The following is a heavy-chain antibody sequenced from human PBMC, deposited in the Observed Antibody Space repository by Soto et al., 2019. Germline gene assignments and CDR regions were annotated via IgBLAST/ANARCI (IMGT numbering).Heavy chain of an antibody. Sequence: LRRSGAGPVCNCTSYWFSPARQMPGKGLEWMGIIYPGDSDTRYSPSFQGQVTISADKSISTAYLQWSSLKASVSAMYYCARRSTGPDLDSWGQGTLVTVSS. V-gene: IGHV5-51*01. J-gene: IGHJ5*01. D-gene: IGHD4-17*01. CDR1: VCNCTSYW. CDR2: IYPGDSDT. CDR3: ARRSTGPDLDS.